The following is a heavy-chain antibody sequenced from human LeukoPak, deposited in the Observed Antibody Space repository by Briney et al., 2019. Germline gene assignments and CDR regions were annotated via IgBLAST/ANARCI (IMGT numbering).Heavy chain of an antibody. CDR3: LGLHDRERYYYGSGSYYNGYYGMDV. V-gene: IGHV1-69*04. J-gene: IGHJ6*02. Sequence: ASVKVSCKASGGTFSSYAISWVRQAPGQGLEWMGRIIPILGIANYAQKFQGRVTITADKSTSTAYMELSSLRSEDTAVYYCLGLHDRERYYYGSGSYYNGYYGMDVWGQGTTVTVSS. CDR2: IIPILGIA. D-gene: IGHD3-10*01. CDR1: GGTFSSYA.